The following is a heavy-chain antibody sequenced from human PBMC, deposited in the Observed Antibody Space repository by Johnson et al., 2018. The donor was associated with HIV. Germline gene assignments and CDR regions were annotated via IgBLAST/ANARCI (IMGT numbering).Heavy chain of an antibody. J-gene: IGHJ3*02. CDR1: GFTFSTYG. Sequence: QVQLVESGGGVVQPGRSLRLSCAASGFTFSTYGMHWVRQAPGKGLEWVADIKCDGSEKYYVDSVKGRFTISRDNAKNSLYLQMNSLGAEDTAVYYCASCESDSSGRGAFDIWGQGTMVTVSS. CDR3: ASCESDSSGRGAFDI. CDR2: IKCDGSEK. V-gene: IGHV3-33*03. D-gene: IGHD3-22*01.